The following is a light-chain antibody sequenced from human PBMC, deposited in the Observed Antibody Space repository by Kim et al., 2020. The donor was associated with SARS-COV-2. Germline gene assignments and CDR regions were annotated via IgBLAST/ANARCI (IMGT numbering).Light chain of an antibody. J-gene: IGKJ5*01. Sequence: MSPGDRATLSCRASQSVRGFLAWYRQKPGQAPRLLIYDISTRATGIPARFRGSGSGTDFTRTISSLEPEDFAVYYCQQGGDWPITFGQGTRLEIK. CDR2: DIS. CDR3: QQGGDWPIT. V-gene: IGKV3-11*01. CDR1: QSVRGF.